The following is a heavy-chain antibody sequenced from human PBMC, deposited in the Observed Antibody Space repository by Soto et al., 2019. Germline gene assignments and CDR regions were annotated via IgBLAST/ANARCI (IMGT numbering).Heavy chain of an antibody. CDR3: ARDRLGYSGYDSDH. J-gene: IGHJ4*02. CDR2: ISSSSSTI. D-gene: IGHD5-12*01. Sequence: GSLRLSCAASGLTFSSYSMNWVRQAPGKGLEWVSYISSSSSTIYYADSVKGRFTISRDNAKNSLYLQMNSLRAEDTAVYYCARDRLGYSGYDSDHWGQGTLVTVSS. V-gene: IGHV3-48*01. CDR1: GLTFSSYS.